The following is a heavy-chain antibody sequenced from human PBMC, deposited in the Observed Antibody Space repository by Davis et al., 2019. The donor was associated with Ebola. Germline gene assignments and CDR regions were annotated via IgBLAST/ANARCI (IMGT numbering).Heavy chain of an antibody. CDR2: IYHSGST. V-gene: IGHV4-30-2*01. Sequence: SQTLSLTCAVSGGSISSGGYSWSWIRQPPGKGLEWIGYIYHSGSTYYNPSLKSRVTISVDRSKNQFSLKLSSVSAADTAVYYCARRRLSFEAIDYWGQGTLVTVSS. CDR1: GGSISSGGYS. J-gene: IGHJ4*02. CDR3: ARRRLSFEAIDY. D-gene: IGHD1-26*01.